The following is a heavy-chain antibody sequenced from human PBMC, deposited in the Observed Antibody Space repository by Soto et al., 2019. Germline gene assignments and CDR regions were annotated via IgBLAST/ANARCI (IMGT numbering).Heavy chain of an antibody. CDR2: ISGSGRNT. Sequence: GWSLRLSCVVSGFTVSRDDLSWVSQAPGKGLEWVSDISGSGRNTFYADVVKGRFTISRDDAENSLYLQMNNLRAEDTAVYYCTRNRVKLYTWGQGTPVPVSS. V-gene: IGHV3-23*01. D-gene: IGHD2-8*01. J-gene: IGHJ4*02. CDR3: TRNRVKLYT. CDR1: GFTVSRDD.